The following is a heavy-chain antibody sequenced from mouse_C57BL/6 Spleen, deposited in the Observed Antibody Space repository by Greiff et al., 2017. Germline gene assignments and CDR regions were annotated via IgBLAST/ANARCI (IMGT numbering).Heavy chain of an antibody. CDR3: AGGTEDYCPVDY. J-gene: IGHJ2*01. CDR1: GYTFTSYW. Sequence: VQLQQPGAELVKPGASVKVSCKASGYTFTSYWMHWVKQRPGQGLEWIGRIHPSDSDTNYNQKFKGKATLTVDKSSSTAYMQLRSLTSADSAVFAGAGGTEDYCPVDYWGQGTTLTVSS. CDR2: IHPSDSDT. V-gene: IGHV1-74*01. D-gene: IGHD3-1*01.